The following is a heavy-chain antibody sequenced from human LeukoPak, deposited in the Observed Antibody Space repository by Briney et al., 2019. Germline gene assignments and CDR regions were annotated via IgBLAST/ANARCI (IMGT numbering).Heavy chain of an antibody. D-gene: IGHD3-22*01. J-gene: IGHJ4*02. Sequence: SETLSLTCTVSGGSIIGSTSYWGWIRQPPGKGLDWIGIINYSGSTYYNPSLRSRVTISVDTSKNQFSLKLNSVAASGTAVYYCARGYDYWGQGTLVTVSS. CDR3: ARGYDY. CDR2: INYSGST. CDR1: GGSIIGSTSY. V-gene: IGHV4-39*01.